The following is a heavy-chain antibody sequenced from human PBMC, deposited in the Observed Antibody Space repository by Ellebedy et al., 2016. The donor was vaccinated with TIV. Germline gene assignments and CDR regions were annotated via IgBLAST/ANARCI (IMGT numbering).Heavy chain of an antibody. CDR1: TNTFTSHY. V-gene: IGHV1-18*01. J-gene: IGHJ4*02. Sequence: AASVKVSCKASTNTFTSHYIIWVRQAPGQGLEWMGWISAYNGKTDYAQRVKDRGTMTTDTSTTTAYLELRSLESDDTAVYYCARDHGGRGKFDYWGQGTLVTVSS. D-gene: IGHD4-23*01. CDR2: ISAYNGKT. CDR3: ARDHGGRGKFDY.